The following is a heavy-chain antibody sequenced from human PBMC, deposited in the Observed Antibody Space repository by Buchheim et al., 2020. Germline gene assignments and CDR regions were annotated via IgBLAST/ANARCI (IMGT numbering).Heavy chain of an antibody. J-gene: IGHJ4*02. V-gene: IGHV3-33*01. CDR1: GFTFSSYG. CDR2: IWYDGSNK. Sequence: QVQLVESGGGVVQPGRSLRLSCAASGFTFSSYGMHWVRQAPGKGLEWVAVIWYDGSNKYYADSVKGRFTISRDNSKNKLYLQMNSLRAEDTAVYYCAGNPHEYSSSPDYWGQGTL. D-gene: IGHD6-6*01. CDR3: AGNPHEYSSSPDY.